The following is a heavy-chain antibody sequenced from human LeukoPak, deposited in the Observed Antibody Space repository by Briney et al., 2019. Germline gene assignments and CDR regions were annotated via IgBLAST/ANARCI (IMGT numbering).Heavy chain of an antibody. D-gene: IGHD6-19*01. CDR1: GYTFTSYD. CDR3: ARGTLSGWYGAVY. Sequence: ASVKVSCKASGYTFTSYDINWVRQATGQGLEWMGWMNPNSGDTGYAQKFQGRVTMTRDTSITTAYMELRSLTSADTAVYYCARGTLSGWYGAVYWGQGSLVTVSS. V-gene: IGHV1-8*01. J-gene: IGHJ4*02. CDR2: MNPNSGDT.